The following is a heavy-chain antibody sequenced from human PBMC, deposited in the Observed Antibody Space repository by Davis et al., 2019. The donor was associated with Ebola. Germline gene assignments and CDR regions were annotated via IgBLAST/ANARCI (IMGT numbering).Heavy chain of an antibody. CDR3: ARVLEGQWLVPAPDY. D-gene: IGHD6-19*01. V-gene: IGHV3-11*06. Sequence: PGGSLRLSCAASGFTFSDYYMSWIRQAPGKGLEWVSYISSSSSYTNYADSVKGRFTISRDNAKNSLYLQMNSLRAEDTAVYYCARVLEGQWLVPAPDYWGQGTLVTVSS. J-gene: IGHJ4*02. CDR1: GFTFSDYY. CDR2: ISSSSSYT.